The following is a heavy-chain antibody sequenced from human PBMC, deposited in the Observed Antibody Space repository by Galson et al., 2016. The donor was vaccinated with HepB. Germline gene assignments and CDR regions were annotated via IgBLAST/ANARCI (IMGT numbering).Heavy chain of an antibody. CDR1: GYTFTHYY. D-gene: IGHD2-8*02. CDR3: ARGSGGYCTGGKCHYYFYYMDV. CDR2: IDPNNGAT. J-gene: IGHJ6*02. Sequence: SGYTFTHYYMHWVRQAPGQGLEWMGWIDPNNGATKYAQKFQGWVTMTRDTSIDTLYMELRRLTSDDTAVYYCARGSGGYCTGGKCHYYFYYMDVWGQGTTVTVSS. V-gene: IGHV1-2*04.